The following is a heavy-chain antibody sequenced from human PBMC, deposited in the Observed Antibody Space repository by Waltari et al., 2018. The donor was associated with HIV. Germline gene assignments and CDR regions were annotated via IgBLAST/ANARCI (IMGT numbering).Heavy chain of an antibody. J-gene: IGHJ5*02. CDR2: IDAGNGKT. V-gene: IGHV1-3*01. CDR1: GYTFTSYA. CDR3: ARDRVGRGVKGGWFDP. Sequence: QVQLVQSGAEVKKPGASVKVSCKASGYTFTSYAMHWVRQAPGQRIEWMGWIDAGNGKTKYSQKFKSRVTSTRDTSASTAYMELSSLRSEDTAVYYCARDRVGRGVKGGWFDPWGQGTLVTVSS. D-gene: IGHD3-10*01.